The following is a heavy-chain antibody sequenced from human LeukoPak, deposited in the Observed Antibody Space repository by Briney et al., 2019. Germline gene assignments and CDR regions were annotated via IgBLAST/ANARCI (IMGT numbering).Heavy chain of an antibody. CDR2: IYPGDSDT. CDR3: ARDYGDDDAFDI. J-gene: IGHJ3*02. D-gene: IGHD4-17*01. Sequence: GESLKISCRASGYSITTYWIGWVRQMPGKGLEWMGIIYPGDSDTRYSPSFQGQVTISADKSISTAYLQWSSLTASDTAIFYCARDYGDDDAFDIWGQGTMVTLSS. CDR1: GYSITTYW. V-gene: IGHV5-51*01.